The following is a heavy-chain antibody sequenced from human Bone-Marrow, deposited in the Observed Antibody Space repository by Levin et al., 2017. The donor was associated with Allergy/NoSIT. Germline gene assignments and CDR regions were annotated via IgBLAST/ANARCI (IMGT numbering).Heavy chain of an antibody. CDR2: VYYSGST. J-gene: IGHJ4*02. CDR3: AGWSSTSWYATFYFDY. CDR1: GGSISSHY. V-gene: IGHV4-59*11. D-gene: IGHD6-13*01. Sequence: SETLSLTCSVSGGSISSHYWSWIRQPPGKGLEWLGYVYYSGSTKYNPSLRSRVTMSIDTSKKQFSLKLSSVTAADTAVYYCAGWSSTSWYATFYFDYWGPGSLVTVSS.